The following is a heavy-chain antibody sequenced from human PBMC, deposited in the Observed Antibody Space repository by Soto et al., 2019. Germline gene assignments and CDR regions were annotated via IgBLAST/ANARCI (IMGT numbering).Heavy chain of an antibody. CDR2: INPATGAA. CDR1: GYPVTAYY. V-gene: IGHV1-2*02. CDR3: ARGGGVGVAGSAAFDM. D-gene: IGHD3-3*01. Sequence: QLHLVQSGAVVKKPGASVTVSCSASGYPVTAYYMHWVRQAHGRGLEWMGGINPATGAAKYTQTFQGRVTVTRDTSTRTVFMELSGLTSEDTAVFYWARGGGVGVAGSAAFDMWGQGTLVTVSS. J-gene: IGHJ3*02.